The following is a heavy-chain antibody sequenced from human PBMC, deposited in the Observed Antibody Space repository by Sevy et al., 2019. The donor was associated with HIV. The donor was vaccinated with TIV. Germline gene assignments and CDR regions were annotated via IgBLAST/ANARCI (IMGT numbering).Heavy chain of an antibody. J-gene: IGHJ4*02. CDR2: ISGSGGST. CDR1: GFTFSSYA. CDR3: AKAIYDSSGYRD. D-gene: IGHD3-22*01. Sequence: GGYLRLSCAASGFTFSSYAMSWVRQAPGKGLEWVSAISGSGGSTYYAYSVKGRFTISRDNSKNTLYLQMNSLRAEDTAVYYCAKAIYDSSGYRDWGQGTLVTVSS. V-gene: IGHV3-23*01.